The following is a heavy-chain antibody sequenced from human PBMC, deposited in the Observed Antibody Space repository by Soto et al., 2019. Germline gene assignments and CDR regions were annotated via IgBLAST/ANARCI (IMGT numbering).Heavy chain of an antibody. J-gene: IGHJ4*02. CDR3: AKLSSRRHGYNWHIFDY. CDR2: ISYDGSNK. Sequence: QSGWSLRLSCAASGFTFSSYGMHWVRQAPGKGLEWVAVISYDGSNKYYADSVKGRFTISRDNSKNTLYLQMNSLRAEDTTVYYCAKLSSRRHGYNWHIFDYWGQGTLVTVSS. CDR1: GFTFSSYG. V-gene: IGHV3-30*18. D-gene: IGHD5-12*01.